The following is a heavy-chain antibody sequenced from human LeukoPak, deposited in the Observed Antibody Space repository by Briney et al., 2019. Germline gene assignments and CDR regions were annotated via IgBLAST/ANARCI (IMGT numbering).Heavy chain of an antibody. D-gene: IGHD4-17*01. CDR2: INPSGGST. V-gene: IGHV1-46*01. Sequence: ASAKVSCKASGYTFSTYYIHWVRQAPGQGLEWMGIINPSGGSTSYAQKFQGRVTMTRDTSTSTVYMELTSLRSEDTAVFYCARARDYGDYVFDYWGQGTLVTVSS. CDR3: ARARDYGDYVFDY. CDR1: GYTFSTYY. J-gene: IGHJ4*02.